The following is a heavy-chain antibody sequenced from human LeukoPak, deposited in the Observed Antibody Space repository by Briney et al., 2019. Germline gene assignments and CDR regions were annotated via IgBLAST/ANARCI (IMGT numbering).Heavy chain of an antibody. J-gene: IGHJ4*02. D-gene: IGHD5-12*01. V-gene: IGHV3-74*01. CDR2: INGDGSSS. CDR1: GFTFSTYL. Sequence: GGSLRLSCAASGFTFSTYLMHWVRQGPGKGLVWVSRINGDGSSSAYADSAKGRFTISRDNAKSTLYLQTDSLRAEDTAVHYCAREKEKSGVFDYWGQGTLVTVSS. CDR3: AREKEKSGVFDY.